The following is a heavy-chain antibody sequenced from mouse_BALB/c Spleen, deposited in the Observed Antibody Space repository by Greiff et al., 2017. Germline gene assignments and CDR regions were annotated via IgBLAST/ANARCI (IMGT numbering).Heavy chain of an antibody. Sequence: QVQLKESGAELVRPGVSVKISCKGSGYTFTDYAMHWVKQSHAKSLEWIGVISTYYGDASYNQKFKGKATMTVDKSSSTAYMELARLTSEDSAIYYCGRGGVTTSPAYAMDYWGQGTSGTVSS. V-gene: IGHV1S137*01. J-gene: IGHJ4*01. CDR3: GRGGVTTSPAYAMDY. CDR2: ISTYYGDA. CDR1: GYTFTDYA. D-gene: IGHD2-1*01.